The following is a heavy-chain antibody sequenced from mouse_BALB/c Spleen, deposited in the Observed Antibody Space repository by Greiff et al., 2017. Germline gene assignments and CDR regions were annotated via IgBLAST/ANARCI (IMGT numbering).Heavy chain of an antibody. J-gene: IGHJ2*01. CDR1: GYTFTSYW. CDR2: INPSTGYT. D-gene: IGHD2-14*01. V-gene: IGHV1-7*01. CDR3: AREGLYYRY. Sequence: QVQLKQSGAELAKPGASVKMSCKASGYTFTSYWMHWVKQRPGQGLEWIGYINPSTGYTEYNQKFKDKATLTADKSSSTAYMQLSSLTSEDSAVYYCAREGLYYRYWGQGTTLTVSS.